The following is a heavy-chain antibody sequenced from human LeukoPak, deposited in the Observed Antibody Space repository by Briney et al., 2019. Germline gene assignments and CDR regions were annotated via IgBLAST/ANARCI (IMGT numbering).Heavy chain of an antibody. CDR2: ISWNSDNI. J-gene: IGHJ4*02. Sequence: GGSLRLSCAASGFTFDDYAMHWVRQAPGKGLEWVSGISWNSDNIGYADSVKGRFTISRDNAKNSLYLQMNSLRAEDTALYYCVKGYGWTGYFDYWGQGALVTVSS. V-gene: IGHV3-9*01. D-gene: IGHD5-18*01. CDR1: GFTFDDYA. CDR3: VKGYGWTGYFDY.